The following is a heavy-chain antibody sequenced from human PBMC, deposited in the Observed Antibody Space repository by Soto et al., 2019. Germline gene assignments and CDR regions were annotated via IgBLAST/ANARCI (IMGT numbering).Heavy chain of an antibody. V-gene: IGHV1-69*12. D-gene: IGHD5-12*01. J-gene: IGHJ4*02. CDR2: IIPIFGTA. CDR1: GCTFSSYA. Sequence: QVQLVQSGAEVKKPGSSVKVSCKASGCTFSSYAISWVRQAPGQGLEWMGGIIPIFGTANDAPKFQGRVTITADAGTSAAYMGLSCLSSEDTAVYYCATEGSDGYNFGSWGQGNLVTVSS. CDR3: ATEGSDGYNFGS.